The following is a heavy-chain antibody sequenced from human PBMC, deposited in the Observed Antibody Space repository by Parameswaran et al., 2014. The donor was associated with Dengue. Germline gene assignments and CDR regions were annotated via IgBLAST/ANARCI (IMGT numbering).Heavy chain of an antibody. J-gene: IGHJ4*02. Sequence: WVRQAPGQRLEWMGWINAGNGNTKYSQKFQGRVTITRNTSASTAYMELSSLRSEDTAVYYCARDIPADYWGQGTLVTVSS. D-gene: IGHD2-21*01. CDR2: INAGNGNT. V-gene: IGHV1-3*01. CDR3: ARDIPADY.